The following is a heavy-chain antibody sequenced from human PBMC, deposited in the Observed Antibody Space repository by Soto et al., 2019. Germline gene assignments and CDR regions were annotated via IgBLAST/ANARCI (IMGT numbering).Heavy chain of an antibody. CDR2: IYYTGST. Sequence: LSLTCSVSGASIRSGGYYWSWLRQSPGKGLEWIGHIYYTGSTFYSPSLKSRLTISLGTSKNQFSLDLRSVTAADTAMYYCARIEMASIKWGRGTLVTVSS. CDR1: GASIRSGGYY. V-gene: IGHV4-31*03. CDR3: ARIEMASIK. J-gene: IGHJ4*02.